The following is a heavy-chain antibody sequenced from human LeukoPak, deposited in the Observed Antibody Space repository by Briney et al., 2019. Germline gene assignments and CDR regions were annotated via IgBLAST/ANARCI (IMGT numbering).Heavy chain of an antibody. D-gene: IGHD2-2*01. Sequence: PGGSLRLSCAASGFTFSSYEMNWVRQAPGKGLEWVSYISSSGSTIYYADSVKGRFTISRDNAKNSLYLQMNSLRAEDTAVYYCARGDCSSTICYSPMDVWGKGTTVTVSS. CDR1: GFTFSSYE. V-gene: IGHV3-48*03. J-gene: IGHJ6*03. CDR3: ARGDCSSTICYSPMDV. CDR2: ISSSGSTI.